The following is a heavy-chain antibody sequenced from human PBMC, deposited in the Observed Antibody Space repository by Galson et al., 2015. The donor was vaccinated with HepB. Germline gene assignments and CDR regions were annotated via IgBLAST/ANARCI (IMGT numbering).Heavy chain of an antibody. CDR2: IYYSGST. Sequence: ETLSLTCTVSGGSISSSSYYWGWIRQPPGKGLEWIGSIYYSGSTYYNPSLKSRVTISVDTSKNQFSLKLSSVTAADTAVYYCARVASDYDFWSGYLDYWGQGTLVTVSS. CDR3: ARVASDYDFWSGYLDY. D-gene: IGHD3-3*01. CDR1: GGSISSSSYY. V-gene: IGHV4-39*07. J-gene: IGHJ4*02.